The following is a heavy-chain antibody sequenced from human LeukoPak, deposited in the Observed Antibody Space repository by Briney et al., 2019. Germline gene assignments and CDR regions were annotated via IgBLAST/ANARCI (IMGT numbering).Heavy chain of an antibody. Sequence: ASVKVSCKASGGTFSSYAISWVRQAPGQGLEWMGGIIPIFGTANYAQKFQGRVTITADESTSTAYMELSSLRSEDTAVYYCARRGSYSSSSVRRYDYWGQGTLVTVSS. CDR1: GGTFSSYA. D-gene: IGHD6-6*01. J-gene: IGHJ4*02. CDR2: IIPIFGTA. CDR3: ARRGSYSSSSVRRYDY. V-gene: IGHV1-69*13.